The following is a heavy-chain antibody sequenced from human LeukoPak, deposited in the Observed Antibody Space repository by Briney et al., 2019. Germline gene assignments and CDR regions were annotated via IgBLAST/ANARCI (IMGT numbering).Heavy chain of an antibody. D-gene: IGHD3-22*01. CDR3: AGSFGDSSGYYYPGDWYFDR. CDR1: SGSVSRGDNY. CDR2: IQYRGAT. V-gene: IGHV4-61*03. Sequence: PSETLSLTCSVSSGSVSRGDNYWRWIRPSPGTGLEWFGYIQYRGATKYNPSLKSRVGISIDTSENTFSWKLYSVAAADTAMYFCAGSFGDSSGYYYPGDWYFDRCGGGTLVSVSS. J-gene: IGHJ2*01.